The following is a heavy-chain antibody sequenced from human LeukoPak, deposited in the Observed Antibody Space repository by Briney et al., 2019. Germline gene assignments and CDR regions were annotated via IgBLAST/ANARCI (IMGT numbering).Heavy chain of an antibody. D-gene: IGHD4-17*01. V-gene: IGHV3-7*03. CDR1: GFTFSNYW. J-gene: IGHJ4*02. Sequence: PGGSLRLSCAASGFTFSNYWMSWVRQAPEKGLEWVANIKQDESEKYYVDSVKGRFTISRDNAKNSLYLQINSLRAEDTAVYYCARGNDYGDHVGIYFDYWGQGTLVTVSS. CDR2: IKQDESEK. CDR3: ARGNDYGDHVGIYFDY.